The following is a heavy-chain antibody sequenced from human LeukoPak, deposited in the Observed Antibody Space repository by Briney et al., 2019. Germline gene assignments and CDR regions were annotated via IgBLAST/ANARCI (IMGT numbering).Heavy chain of an antibody. CDR2: IYYSGST. CDR1: GGSISSYY. Sequence: SETLSLTCTVSGGSISSYYWSWIRQPPGKGLGWIGYIYYSGSTNYNPSLKSRVTISVDTSKNQFSLKLSSVTAADTAVYYCATQGGYDSSGYYYFDYWGQGTLVTVSS. D-gene: IGHD3-22*01. CDR3: ATQGGYDSSGYYYFDY. J-gene: IGHJ4*02. V-gene: IGHV4-59*01.